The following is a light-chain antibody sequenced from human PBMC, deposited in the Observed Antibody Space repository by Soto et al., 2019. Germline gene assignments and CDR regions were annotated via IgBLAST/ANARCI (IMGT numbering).Light chain of an antibody. CDR2: DAF. CDR1: QSVSSY. J-gene: IGKJ1*01. CDR3: QQRSNSAWT. Sequence: EIVLTQSPATLSLSPGERATLSCRASQSVSSYLAWYQQKPGQAPRLIIYDAFNRATGIPARFSGSGSGTDFTLTISSLETEDFAVYYCQQRSNSAWTFGQGTKVEVK. V-gene: IGKV3-11*01.